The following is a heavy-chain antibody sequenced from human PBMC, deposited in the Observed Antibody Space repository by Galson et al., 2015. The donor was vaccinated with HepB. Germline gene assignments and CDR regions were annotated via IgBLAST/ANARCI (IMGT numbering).Heavy chain of an antibody. CDR2: ISYDGSNK. J-gene: IGHJ3*02. V-gene: IGHV3-30*04. Sequence: SLRLSCAASGFTFSSYAMHWVRQAPGKGLEWVAVISYDGSNKYYADSVKGRFTISRDNSKNTLYLQMNSLRAEDTAVYYCARDDSSGYYSAAYAFDIWGQGTMVTVSS. D-gene: IGHD3-22*01. CDR3: ARDDSSGYYSAAYAFDI. CDR1: GFTFSSYA.